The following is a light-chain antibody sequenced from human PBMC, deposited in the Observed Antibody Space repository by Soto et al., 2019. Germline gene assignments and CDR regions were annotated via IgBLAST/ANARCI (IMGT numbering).Light chain of an antibody. CDR1: QSVSSSY. J-gene: IGKJ4*01. CDR2: GAS. CDR3: QQYGSPLT. Sequence: EIVFTQSPGTLSLSPGERATLSCRASQSVSSSYLAWYQQKPGQAPRLLIYGASSRATGIPARFSGSGSGTDFTLTISRLEPEDFAVYYCQQYGSPLTFGGGTMVDIK. V-gene: IGKV3-20*01.